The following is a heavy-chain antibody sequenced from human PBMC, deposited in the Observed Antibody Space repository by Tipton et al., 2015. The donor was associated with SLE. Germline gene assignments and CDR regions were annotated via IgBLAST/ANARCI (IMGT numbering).Heavy chain of an antibody. CDR2: ISGSGGST. J-gene: IGHJ1*01. Sequence: GSLRLSCAASGFTFSSYWMSWVRQAPGKGLEWVSAISGSGGSTYYADSVKGRFTISRDNSKNTLYLQMNSLRAEDTAVYYCAKDPEWELRYFQHWGQGTLVTVSS. CDR1: GFTFSSYW. V-gene: IGHV3-23*01. CDR3: AKDPEWELRYFQH. D-gene: IGHD1-26*01.